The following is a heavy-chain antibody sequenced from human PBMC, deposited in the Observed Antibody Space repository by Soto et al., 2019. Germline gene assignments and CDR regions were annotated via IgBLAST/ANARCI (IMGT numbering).Heavy chain of an antibody. CDR3: ARDTDIVVVPAAIDY. D-gene: IGHD2-2*01. CDR1: GYTFTSYA. CDR2: INAGNGNT. J-gene: IGHJ4*02. V-gene: IGHV1-3*01. Sequence: QVQLVQSGAEVKKPGASVKVSCKASGYTFTSYAMHWVRQAPGQRLEWMGWINAGNGNTKYSQKFQGRVTITRDTSASTAYMELSSLRSEDMAVYYCARDTDIVVVPAAIDYWGQGTLVTVSS.